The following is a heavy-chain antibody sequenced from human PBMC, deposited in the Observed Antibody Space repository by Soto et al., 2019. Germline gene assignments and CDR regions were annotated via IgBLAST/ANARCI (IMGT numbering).Heavy chain of an antibody. V-gene: IGHV1-69*13. CDR2: IIPIFGTA. J-gene: IGHJ1*01. CDR1: GGTFSSYA. CDR3: ASHLGSGYFQH. Sequence: SVKVSCKASGGTFSSYAISWVRQAPGQGLEWMGGIIPIFGTANYAQKFQGRVAITADESTSTAYMELSSLRSEDTAVYYCASHLGSGYFQHWGQGTLVTVSS. D-gene: IGHD2-15*01.